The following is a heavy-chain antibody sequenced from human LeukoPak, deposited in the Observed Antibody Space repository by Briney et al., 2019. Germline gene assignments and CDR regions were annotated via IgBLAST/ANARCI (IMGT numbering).Heavy chain of an antibody. Sequence: GGSLRLSCAASGFSFSNYVMHWVRQAPGKGLEYVSAIMPNGETRGYANSMKGRFTISRDNSKNTLYLQMGSLRAEDMAIYYCARDRDGGFAFDIWGQGTLVTVSX. V-gene: IGHV3-64*01. J-gene: IGHJ3*02. CDR2: IMPNGETR. CDR1: GFSFSNYV. CDR3: ARDRDGGFAFDI. D-gene: IGHD2-15*01.